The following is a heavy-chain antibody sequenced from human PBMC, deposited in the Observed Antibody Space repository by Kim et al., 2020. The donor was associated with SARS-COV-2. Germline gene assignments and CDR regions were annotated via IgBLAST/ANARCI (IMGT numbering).Heavy chain of an antibody. CDR2: IYPGDSDT. V-gene: IGHV5-51*01. CDR3: ARLSADPTLWFGELLSNDNWFDP. Sequence: GESLKISCKGSGYSFTSYWIGWVRQMPGKGLEWMGIIYPGDSDTRYSPSFQGQVTISADKSISTAYLQWSSLKASDTAMYYCARLSADPTLWFGELLSNDNWFDPWGQGTLVTVSS. D-gene: IGHD3-10*01. J-gene: IGHJ5*02. CDR1: GYSFTSYW.